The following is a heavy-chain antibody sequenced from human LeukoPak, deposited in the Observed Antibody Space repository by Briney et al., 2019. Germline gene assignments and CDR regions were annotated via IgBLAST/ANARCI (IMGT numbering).Heavy chain of an antibody. V-gene: IGHV3-33*01. D-gene: IGHD6-13*01. Sequence: WGSLRLSCAASGFTFSSYGMHWVRQAPGKGLEWVAVIWYDGSNKYYADSVKGRFTISRDNSKNTLYLQMNSLRAEDTAVYYCARDSSVWQQLDYWGQRTLVTVSS. CDR1: GFTFSSYG. J-gene: IGHJ4*02. CDR2: IWYDGSNK. CDR3: ARDSSVWQQLDY.